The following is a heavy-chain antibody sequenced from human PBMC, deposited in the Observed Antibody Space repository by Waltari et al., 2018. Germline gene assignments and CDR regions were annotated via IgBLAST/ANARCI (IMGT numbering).Heavy chain of an antibody. Sequence: QLQLQESGPGLVKPSETLSLTCPVSGDSIGSSSYYWGWIRQPPGKGLEWIGNIYYTGDTYYNPSLKSRVTISVDTSKNQFSLKLTSVTAADTAVYYCATPRYGGNGIDYWGQGTLVIVSS. CDR1: GDSIGSSSYY. CDR2: IYYTGDT. V-gene: IGHV4-39*07. D-gene: IGHD2-15*01. CDR3: ATPRYGGNGIDY. J-gene: IGHJ4*02.